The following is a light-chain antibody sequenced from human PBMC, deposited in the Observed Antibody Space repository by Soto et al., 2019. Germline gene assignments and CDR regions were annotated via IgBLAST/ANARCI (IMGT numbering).Light chain of an antibody. CDR2: GTS. CDR3: QQYCRSPRT. Sequence: VLRQSRAKLSESPGERVTLSFMASQSVSSYLAWYQQKPGQAPRLLIYGTSSRATGIPDRFSGSGSGTDFTLTISSLEPEDFAVYYCQQYCRSPRTFGGGTKVDIK. CDR1: QSVSSY. V-gene: IGKV3-20*01. J-gene: IGKJ4*01.